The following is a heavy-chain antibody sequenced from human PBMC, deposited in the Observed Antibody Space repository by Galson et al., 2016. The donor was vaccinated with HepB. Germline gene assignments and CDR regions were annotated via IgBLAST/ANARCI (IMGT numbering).Heavy chain of an antibody. D-gene: IGHD5-18*01. CDR2: ITTYNGDT. CDR3: ARPVQTGEYGYGYFAFEGGHYDGMDV. Sequence: SVKVSCKASGYTFTTYGISWVRQAPGQGLEWMGWITTYNGDTNYAQNLQARVTMTTDTSTSTVYMELRNLRSDDTAVYYCARPVQTGEYGYGYFAFEGGHYDGMDVWGQGTTVTVSS. CDR1: GYTFTTYG. J-gene: IGHJ6*02. V-gene: IGHV1-18*01.